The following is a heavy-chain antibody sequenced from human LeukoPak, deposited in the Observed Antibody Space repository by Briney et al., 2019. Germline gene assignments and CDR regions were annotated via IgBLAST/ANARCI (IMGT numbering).Heavy chain of an antibody. Sequence: SETLSLTCAVSGGSISSGGYSWSWIRQPPGKGLEWIGYIYHSGSTYYNPSLKSRVTISVDRSKNQFSLKLSSVTAADTAVYYCARVDSSGWYGPPDYWGQGTLVTVSS. V-gene: IGHV4-30-2*01. CDR3: ARVDSSGWYGPPDY. J-gene: IGHJ4*02. D-gene: IGHD6-19*01. CDR1: GGSISSGGYS. CDR2: IYHSGST.